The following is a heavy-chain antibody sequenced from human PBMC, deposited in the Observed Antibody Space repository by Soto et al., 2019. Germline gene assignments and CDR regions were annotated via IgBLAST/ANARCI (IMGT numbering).Heavy chain of an antibody. CDR3: ARDWRGAEGFDP. CDR1: GYTFSTYG. CDR2: IGAYNDDT. V-gene: IGHV1-18*01. D-gene: IGHD3-3*01. J-gene: IGHJ5*02. Sequence: QVQLVQSGAEVKKPGASVKVSCKASGYTFSTYGFSWVRQAPGQGLEWMGWIGAYNDDTNYAQNFQGRVTMTTDTPPTPPYMELRNLRSDDTAVYFCARDWRGAEGFDPWGQGTLVTVSS.